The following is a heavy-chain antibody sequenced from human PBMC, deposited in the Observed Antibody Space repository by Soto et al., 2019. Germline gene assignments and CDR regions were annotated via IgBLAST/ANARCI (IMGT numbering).Heavy chain of an antibody. CDR1: GYTFTSYY. J-gene: IGHJ5*02. V-gene: IGHV1-46*01. D-gene: IGHD6-6*01. CDR3: ARERLAARLVGWFDP. Sequence: ASVKVACKASGYTFTSYYMHWLRQAPGQGLEWMGIINPSGGSTSYAQKFQGRVTMTRDTSTSTVYMELSSLRSEDTAVYYCARERLAARLVGWFDPWGQGTLVTVSS. CDR2: INPSGGST.